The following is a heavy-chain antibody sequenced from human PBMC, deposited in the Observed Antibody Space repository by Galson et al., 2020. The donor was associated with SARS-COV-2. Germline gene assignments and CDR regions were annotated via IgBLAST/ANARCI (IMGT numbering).Heavy chain of an antibody. CDR2: IYSGGIT. V-gene: IGHV3-66*01. CDR3: ARSSIAAAGSSDAFDI. Sequence: GESLKISCAASGFTVSSNYMSWVRQAPGKGLEWVSVIYSGGITYYAESVKGRFTISRDNSKNTLYLQMNSLRAEDTAVYYCARSSIAAAGSSDAFDIWGQGTMVTVSS. J-gene: IGHJ3*02. CDR1: GFTVSSNY. D-gene: IGHD6-13*01.